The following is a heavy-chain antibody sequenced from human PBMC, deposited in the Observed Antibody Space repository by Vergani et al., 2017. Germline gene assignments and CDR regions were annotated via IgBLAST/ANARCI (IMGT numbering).Heavy chain of an antibody. CDR2: IYYSGST. CDR1: GGSFSDYY. CDR3: ARGSGAIWYFDL. J-gene: IGHJ2*01. V-gene: IGHV4-34*01. Sequence: QVQLQQWGAGLLKPSETLSLTCAVYGGSFSDYYWSWIRQPPGKGLEWIGYIYYSGSTYYNPSLKSRVTISVDTSKNQFSLKLSSVTAADTAVYYCARGSGAIWYFDLWGRGTLVTVSS. D-gene: IGHD2-2*02.